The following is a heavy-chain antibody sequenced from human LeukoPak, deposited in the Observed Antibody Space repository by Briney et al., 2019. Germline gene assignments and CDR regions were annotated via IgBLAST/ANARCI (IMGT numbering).Heavy chain of an antibody. CDR3: ARVSSSWPHYYFDY. Sequence: PSETLSLTCTVSGGSISSSSYYWGWIRQPPGKGLEWIGSIYFSGNTYYNPSLQSRVTMSVDTSKNQFSLKLSSVTAADTAVYYCARVSSSWPHYYFDYWGQGTRVTASS. CDR1: GGSISSSSYY. J-gene: IGHJ4*02. D-gene: IGHD6-13*01. V-gene: IGHV4-39*07. CDR2: IYFSGNT.